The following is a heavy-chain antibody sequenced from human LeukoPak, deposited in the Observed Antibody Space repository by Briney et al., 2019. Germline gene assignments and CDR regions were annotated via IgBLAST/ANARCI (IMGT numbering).Heavy chain of an antibody. CDR3: ARMRGSSGWGYYYCYMDV. D-gene: IGHD6-19*01. CDR1: GFTFSSYW. V-gene: IGHV3-74*01. CDR2: INSDGSST. J-gene: IGHJ6*03. Sequence: GGSLRLSCAASGFTFSSYWMHWVRQAPGKGLVWVSRINSDGSSTSYADSVKGRFTISRDNAKNTLYLQMNSLRAEDTAVYYCARMRGSSGWGYYYCYMDVWGKGTTVTISS.